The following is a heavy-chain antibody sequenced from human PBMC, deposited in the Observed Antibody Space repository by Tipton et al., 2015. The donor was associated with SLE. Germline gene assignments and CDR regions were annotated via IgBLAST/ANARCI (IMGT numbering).Heavy chain of an antibody. CDR3: ATPTGTDF. CDR2: VSGSGEIT. Sequence: SLRLSCAASGFTFTSYSMNWVRQAPGKGLEWVSSVSGSGEITYYADSVKGRFAISRDNSKNMLYLQMSSLRVDDTAVYYCATPTGTDFWGQGTLVTVSS. CDR1: GFTFTSYS. V-gene: IGHV3-23*01. J-gene: IGHJ4*02.